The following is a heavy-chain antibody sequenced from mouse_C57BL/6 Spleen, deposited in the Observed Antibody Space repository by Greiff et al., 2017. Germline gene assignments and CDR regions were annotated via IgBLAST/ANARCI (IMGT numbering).Heavy chain of an antibody. Sequence: VQLQQSGPELVKPGASVKISCKASGYSFTGYYMNWVKQSPEKSLEWIGEINPSTGGTTYNQKFKAKATLTVDKSSSTAYMQLKRLTSEDSAVYYCARNWDYYAMDYWGQGTSVTVSS. J-gene: IGHJ4*01. V-gene: IGHV1-42*01. CDR3: ARNWDYYAMDY. CDR2: INPSTGGT. D-gene: IGHD4-1*01. CDR1: GYSFTGYY.